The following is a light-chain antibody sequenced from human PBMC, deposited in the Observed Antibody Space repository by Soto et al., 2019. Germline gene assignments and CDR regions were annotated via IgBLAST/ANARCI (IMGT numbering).Light chain of an antibody. CDR1: QSISSW. V-gene: IGKV1-5*03. Sequence: DIPMTQSPSTLSASVGDRVTITCRASQSISSWLAWYQQKPGKAPKLLIYKASSLESGVPSRFSGSGSGTEFTLTISSLQPDDFATYYCHQYNSYPWTFGQGTKVEIK. CDR3: HQYNSYPWT. CDR2: KAS. J-gene: IGKJ1*01.